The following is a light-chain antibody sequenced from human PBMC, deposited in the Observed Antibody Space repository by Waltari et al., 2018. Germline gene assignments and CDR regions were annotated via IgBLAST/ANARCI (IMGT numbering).Light chain of an antibody. Sequence: IVLTQSPATLPLSPGERATLSCRASPSVSSYLAWYQQNPGHAPRLLIYNASNRATGIPARFSGSGSGTDFTFTISSLAPEDFAVYYCQKRRNWPRTFGQGTKVEI. CDR3: QKRRNWPRT. V-gene: IGKV3-11*01. CDR2: NAS. CDR1: PSVSSY. J-gene: IGKJ1*01.